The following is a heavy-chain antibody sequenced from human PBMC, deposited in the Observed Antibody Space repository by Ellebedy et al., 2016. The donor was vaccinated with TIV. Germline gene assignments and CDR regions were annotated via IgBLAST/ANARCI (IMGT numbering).Heavy chain of an antibody. CDR2: FFPGDSDT. Sequence: PGGSLRLSCKSSGYSFTNYWIGWVRQMPGKGLEWMGIFFPGDSDTRYSPSFQGQVTISADKSISTTYLQWSSLKASDTAMYDCARHAAIDYGSGTYYVGLGDAFDIWGQGTMVTVSS. D-gene: IGHD3-10*01. V-gene: IGHV5-51*01. J-gene: IGHJ3*02. CDR3: ARHAAIDYGSGTYYVGLGDAFDI. CDR1: GYSFTNYW.